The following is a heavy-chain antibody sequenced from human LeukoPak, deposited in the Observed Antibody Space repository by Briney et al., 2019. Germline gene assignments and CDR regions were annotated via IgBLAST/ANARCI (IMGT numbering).Heavy chain of an antibody. D-gene: IGHD4-17*01. CDR1: GFTFSDYY. CDR3: ARPPLLGYGDPTGGYYYMDV. V-gene: IGHV3-11*01. Sequence: PGGSLRLSCAASGFTFSDYYMSWIRQAPGKGLEWVSYISSSGSTIYYADSVKGRFTISRDNAKNSLYLQMNSLRAEDTAVYYCARPPLLGYGDPTGGYYYMDVWGKGTTVTVSS. J-gene: IGHJ6*03. CDR2: ISSSGSTI.